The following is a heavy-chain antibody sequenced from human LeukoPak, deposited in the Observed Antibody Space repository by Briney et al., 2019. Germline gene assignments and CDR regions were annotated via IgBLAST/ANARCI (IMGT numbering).Heavy chain of an antibody. CDR1: GYTFNNYG. J-gene: IGHJ4*02. D-gene: IGHD2-2*02. CDR2: ISAYNGNT. Sequence: GASVKVSCKASGYTFNNYGISWVRQAPGQGLEWMGWISAYNGNTNYAQKFQGRVTMTTDTSTSTGYMELRSLRSDDTAVYYCAKVCISASCYNNYWGQGTLVTVSS. V-gene: IGHV1-18*01. CDR3: AKVCISASCYNNY.